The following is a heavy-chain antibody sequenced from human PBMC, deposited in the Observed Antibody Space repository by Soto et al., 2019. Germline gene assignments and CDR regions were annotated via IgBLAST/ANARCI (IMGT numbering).Heavy chain of an antibody. J-gene: IGHJ6*03. CDR3: ARGGGLYYMDV. D-gene: IGHD3-16*01. CDR1: GGSFRAYY. CDR2: INHSGST. Sequence: QVQLQQWGAGLLKPSETLSLTCAVYGGSFRAYYWSWIRQPPGKGLEWIGEINHSGSTNYNPSLKSQDTITVDTSKNQFSLKRSSVTAADTAVYYWARGGGLYYMDVWGKGATVTVSS. V-gene: IGHV4-34*01.